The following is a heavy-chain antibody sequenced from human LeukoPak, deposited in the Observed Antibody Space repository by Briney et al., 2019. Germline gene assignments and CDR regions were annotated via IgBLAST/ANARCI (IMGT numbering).Heavy chain of an antibody. Sequence: SETLSLTCTVSGGSITIDTYYWAWIRQPPGEGLEWIASLSNSGISYYNPSLKSRVTISLDTSKNRFSLSLSSLTAADTAVYYCARQSVAMATDYWGQGTLVTVSS. CDR3: ARQSVAMATDY. J-gene: IGHJ4*02. CDR1: GGSITIDTYY. D-gene: IGHD5-24*01. V-gene: IGHV4-39*01. CDR2: LSNSGIS.